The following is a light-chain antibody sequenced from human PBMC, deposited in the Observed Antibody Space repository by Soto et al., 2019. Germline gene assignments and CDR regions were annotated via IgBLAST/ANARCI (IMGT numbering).Light chain of an antibody. J-gene: IGLJ1*01. V-gene: IGLV2-14*03. CDR1: SSDVGGYNY. CDR3: SSYTTSNTRQIV. CDR2: DVS. Sequence: STLSPPASESGSPGQSITISYTGTSSDVGGYNYVSWYQHHPGKAPKLIIYDVSNRPSGVSIRFSGSKSDNTASLTISGLQPEDEADYHCSSYTTSNTRQIVFGTGTKVTVL.